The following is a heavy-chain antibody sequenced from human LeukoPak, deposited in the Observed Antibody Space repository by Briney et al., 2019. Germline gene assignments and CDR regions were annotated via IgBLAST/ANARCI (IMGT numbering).Heavy chain of an antibody. J-gene: IGHJ4*02. CDR2: FDPEDGET. D-gene: IGHD1-26*01. CDR3: ATDVSGSYSLGY. CDR1: GYTLTELS. V-gene: IGHV1-24*01. Sequence: GASVKVSCKVSGYTLTELSMRWVRQAPGKGLEWMGGFDPEDGETIYAQKFQGRVTMTEDTSTDTVYMELSSLRSEDTAVYYCATDVSGSYSLGYWGQGTLVTVSS.